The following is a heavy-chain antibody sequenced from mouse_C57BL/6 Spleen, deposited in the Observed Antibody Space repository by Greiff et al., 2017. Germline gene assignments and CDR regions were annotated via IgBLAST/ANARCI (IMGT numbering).Heavy chain of an antibody. V-gene: IGHV1-15*01. CDR3: TRRGRGMDSYSDYGVDYAMDY. Sequence: VQLQQSGAVLARPGASVTLSCKASGYTFTDYEMHWVKQTPVHGLEWIGAIDPETGGTDYNQKFKGKAILTADTSSSTAYMELRSLTSEDSAVYYCTRRGRGMDSYSDYGVDYAMDYWGQGTLVTVS. D-gene: IGHD2-4*01. J-gene: IGHJ4*01. CDR2: IDPETGGT. CDR1: GYTFTDYE.